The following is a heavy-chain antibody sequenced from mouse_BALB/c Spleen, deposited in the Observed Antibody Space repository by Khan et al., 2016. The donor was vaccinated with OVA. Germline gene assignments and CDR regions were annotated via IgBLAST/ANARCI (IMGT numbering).Heavy chain of an antibody. CDR3: AREAYRYDEYYFDY. CDR2: ISSGGST. CDR1: GFTFSSYA. V-gene: IGHV5-6-5*01. D-gene: IGHD2-14*01. J-gene: IGHJ2*01. Sequence: EVELVESGGGSVKPGGSLKLSCAVSGFTFSSYAMSWVRQTPEKRLEWVASISSGGSTYYPDSVKGRFTISRDNARNILYLQMSSLRCEDMAMYYWAREAYRYDEYYFDYWGQGTTLTVSS.